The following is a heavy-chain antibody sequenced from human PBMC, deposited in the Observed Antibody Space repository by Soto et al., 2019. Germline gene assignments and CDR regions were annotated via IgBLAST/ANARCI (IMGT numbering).Heavy chain of an antibody. CDR3: ARHGQRRAPYTLGDY. J-gene: IGHJ4*02. CDR2: IWYDGSNK. D-gene: IGHD2-2*02. V-gene: IGHV3-33*01. CDR1: GFTFSGHG. Sequence: QVQLVESGGGVVQAGRSLRLSCAASGFTFSGHGMHWVRQAPGKGLEWVTFIWYDGSNKYYVDSVKGRFTISRDNSKNTLYLEMNSLRADDTAAYFRARHGQRRAPYTLGDYWGQGTQVTVSS.